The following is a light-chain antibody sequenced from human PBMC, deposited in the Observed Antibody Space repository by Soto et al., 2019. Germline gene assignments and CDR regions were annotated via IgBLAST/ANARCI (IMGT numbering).Light chain of an antibody. CDR1: SSNIGNNY. J-gene: IGLJ1*01. Sequence: QSVLTQPPSVSAAPGQKVTISCSGSSSNIGNNYVSWYQQLPGTAPKLLIYDNNKRPSGIPDRFSGSKSGTSATLAITGLQTGDEGDYSCGTWDSSLNVYVFGAGTKVTVL. CDR3: GTWDSSLNVYV. CDR2: DNN. V-gene: IGLV1-51*01.